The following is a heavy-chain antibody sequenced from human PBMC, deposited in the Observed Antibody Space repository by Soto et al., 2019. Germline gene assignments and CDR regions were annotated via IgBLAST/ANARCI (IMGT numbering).Heavy chain of an antibody. Sequence: QVQLQQWGAGLLKPSETLSLTCAVYGGSLSGYHWSWIRQPPGTGLEWIGEIDQSGDTNYNPSLNIPVTISIDPSQKQYCLSLSPVTAADPALYFCARGGGGTARYWGQGTQVTVSS. V-gene: IGHV4-34*01. CDR1: GGSLSGYH. CDR3: ARGGGGTARY. J-gene: IGHJ4*02. CDR2: IDQSGDT. D-gene: IGHD2-21*02.